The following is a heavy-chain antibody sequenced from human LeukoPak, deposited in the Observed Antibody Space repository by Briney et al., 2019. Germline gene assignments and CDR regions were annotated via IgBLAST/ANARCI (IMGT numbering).Heavy chain of an antibody. Sequence: SETLSLTCTVSGGSISSYYWSWIRQPPGKGLEWIGYIYYSGSTNYNPSLKSRVTISVDTSENQFSLKLSSVTAADTAVYYCARGGYSYGYYGMDVWGQGTTVTVSS. J-gene: IGHJ6*02. CDR1: GGSISSYY. D-gene: IGHD5-18*01. V-gene: IGHV4-59*01. CDR3: ARGGYSYGYYGMDV. CDR2: IYYSGST.